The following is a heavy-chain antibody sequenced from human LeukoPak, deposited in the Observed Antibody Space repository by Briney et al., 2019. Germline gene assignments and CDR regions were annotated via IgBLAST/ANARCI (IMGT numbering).Heavy chain of an antibody. CDR3: ARGYYYDSSGYSNFQH. V-gene: IGHV1-8*01. CDR2: MNPNSGNT. Sequence: ASVKVSCKASGYTFTSYDINWVRQATGQGLEWMGWMNPNSGNTGYAQKFQGRVTMTRNTSISTAYMELSSLRSEDTAVYYCARGYYYDSSGYSNFQHWGPGTLVTVSS. D-gene: IGHD3-22*01. CDR1: GYTFTSYD. J-gene: IGHJ1*01.